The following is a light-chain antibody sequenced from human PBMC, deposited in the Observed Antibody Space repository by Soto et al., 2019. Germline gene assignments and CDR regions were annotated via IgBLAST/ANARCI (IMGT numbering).Light chain of an antibody. J-gene: IGKJ4*01. CDR2: GAS. V-gene: IGKV3D-15*01. Sequence: EIVMTQSPATLSVSPGERATLSCRASQRVSSNLAWYQQKPGQTPRLLIYGASTRATGIPARFSGSGSGTDFTLTISSLQAEDVAVYYCQQYYDLLTFGGGTKVDIK. CDR1: QRVSSN. CDR3: QQYYDLLT.